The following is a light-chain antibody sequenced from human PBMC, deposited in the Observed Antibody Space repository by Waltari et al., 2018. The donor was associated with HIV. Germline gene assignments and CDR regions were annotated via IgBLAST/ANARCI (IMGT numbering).Light chain of an antibody. CDR2: GKN. CDR1: TSNIGRNT. V-gene: IGLV1-44*01. CDR3: ASWDDSLNGPV. J-gene: IGLJ2*01. Sequence: QSVLTQPPSASGTPEQRVTISCSGSTSNIGRNTVTWFPQFPGTAPKVLIFGKNQRPSGVPARFSGSKSGTSASLAISGLQSEDEADYYCASWDDSLNGPVFGGGTKLTVV.